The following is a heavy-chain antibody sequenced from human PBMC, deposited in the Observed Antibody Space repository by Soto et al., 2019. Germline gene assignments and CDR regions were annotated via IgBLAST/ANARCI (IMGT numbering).Heavy chain of an antibody. CDR3: ARGYYYDSSGLPGY. Sequence: QVQLVESGGGVVQPGRSLRLSCAASGFTFSSYGMHWVRQAPGKGLEWVAVIWYDGSNKYYADSVKGRFTISRDNSKNTLYLQMNSLRAEDTAVYYCARGYYYDSSGLPGYWGQGTLVTVSS. D-gene: IGHD3-22*01. CDR2: IWYDGSNK. V-gene: IGHV3-33*01. J-gene: IGHJ4*02. CDR1: GFTFSSYG.